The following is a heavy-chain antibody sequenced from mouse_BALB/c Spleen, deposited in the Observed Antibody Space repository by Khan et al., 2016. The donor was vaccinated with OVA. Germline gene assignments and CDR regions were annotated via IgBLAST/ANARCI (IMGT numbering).Heavy chain of an antibody. CDR1: GYSITSGYY. Sequence: EVQLVESGPGLVKPSQSLSLTCSVTGYSITSGYYWNWIRQFPGNKLEWMGYISYDGSNNYNPSLKNRISITRDTSKNQFFLKLNSVTTEDTATYYCAREYYGREYFDVWGAGTTVTVSS. V-gene: IGHV3-6*02. J-gene: IGHJ1*01. D-gene: IGHD1-1*01. CDR2: ISYDGSN. CDR3: AREYYGREYFDV.